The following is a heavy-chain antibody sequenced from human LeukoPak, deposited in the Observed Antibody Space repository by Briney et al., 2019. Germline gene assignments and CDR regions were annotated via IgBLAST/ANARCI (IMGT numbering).Heavy chain of an antibody. CDR3: ARDFTYSSSWYAAEYFQH. CDR2: INPNSGGT. CDR1: GYAFTGYY. Sequence: ASVKVSCKASGYAFTGYYMHWVRQAPGQGLEWMGWINPNSGGTNYAQKFQGRVTMTRDTSISTAYMELSRLRSDDTAVYYCARDFTYSSSWYAAEYFQHWGQGTLVTVSS. D-gene: IGHD6-13*01. V-gene: IGHV1-2*02. J-gene: IGHJ1*01.